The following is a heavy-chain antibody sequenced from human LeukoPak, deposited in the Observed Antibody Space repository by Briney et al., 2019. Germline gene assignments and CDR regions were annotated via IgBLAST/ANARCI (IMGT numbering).Heavy chain of an antibody. CDR3: ASLYYGSGDAGGY. CDR1: GFTFDDYG. CDR2: INWNGGST. D-gene: IGHD3-10*01. J-gene: IGHJ4*02. Sequence: PGGSLRLSCAASGFTFDDYGMSWVRQAPGKGLEWVSGINWNGGSTGYADSVKGRFTISRDNAKNSLYPQMNSLRAEDTALYHCASLYYGSGDAGGYWGQGTLVTVSS. V-gene: IGHV3-20*01.